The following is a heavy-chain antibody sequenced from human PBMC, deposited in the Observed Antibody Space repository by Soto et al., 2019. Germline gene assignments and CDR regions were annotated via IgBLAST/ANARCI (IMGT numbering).Heavy chain of an antibody. Sequence: PGESLKISCKGSGYSFTSYWISWVRQMPGKGLEWMGRIDPSDSYTNYSPSFQGHVTISADKSISTAYLQWSSLKASDTAMYYCALLLWFGENAPSPYYYYYGMDVWGQGTTVTVSS. CDR1: GYSFTSYW. D-gene: IGHD3-10*01. J-gene: IGHJ6*01. CDR3: ALLLWFGENAPSPYYYYYGMDV. V-gene: IGHV5-10-1*01. CDR2: IDPSDSYT.